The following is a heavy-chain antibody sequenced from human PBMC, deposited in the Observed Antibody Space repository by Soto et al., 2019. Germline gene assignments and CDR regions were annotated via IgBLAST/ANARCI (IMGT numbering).Heavy chain of an antibody. D-gene: IGHD6-19*01. CDR3: ARDGSGWSRDC. CDR1: GFTFSFSS. Sequence: GGSLRLSCAASGFTFSFSSMNWIRQAPGKGLECVSSISRSSDYIYYADSVKGRFTVSRDNARNTLYLQMNSRRPEDRAVYYCARDGSGWSRDCWGQGTLVTVSS. CDR2: ISRSSDYI. V-gene: IGHV3-21*01. J-gene: IGHJ4*02.